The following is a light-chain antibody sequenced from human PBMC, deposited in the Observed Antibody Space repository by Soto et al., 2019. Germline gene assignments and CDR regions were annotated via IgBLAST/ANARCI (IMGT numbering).Light chain of an antibody. CDR1: QSVGTR. Sequence: EIVLTQSPGTLSLSPGERATLSCRAAQSVGTRLAWYQHKTGQAPRLLISGASSRATGIPARFTGSGSGTSFTLPISSLEPEDFDLYYCQQYQSGHPITFGQGTRLEIK. J-gene: IGKJ5*01. CDR2: GAS. V-gene: IGKV3-20*01. CDR3: QQYQSGHPIT.